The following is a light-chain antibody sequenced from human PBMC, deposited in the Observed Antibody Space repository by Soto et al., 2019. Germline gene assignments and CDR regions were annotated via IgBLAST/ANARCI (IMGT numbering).Light chain of an antibody. V-gene: IGKV3-20*01. J-gene: IGKJ5*01. Sequence: EIVLPQSPGTLSLFPGAKATLSCRAIQSVSSSSLAWYQQNPGQAPRLLIYEASSRATGSPDRFSGSGSGTEFTLTISSLQSEDFAVYYCQQYNHWPPITFGQGTRLEIK. CDR1: QSVSSSS. CDR3: QQYNHWPPIT. CDR2: EAS.